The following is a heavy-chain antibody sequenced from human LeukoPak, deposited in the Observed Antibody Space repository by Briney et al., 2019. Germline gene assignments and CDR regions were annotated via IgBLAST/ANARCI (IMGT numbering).Heavy chain of an antibody. CDR1: GYTFTGYY. V-gene: IGHV1-2*02. J-gene: IGHJ6*04. D-gene: IGHD4-23*01. CDR2: INPNSGGT. Sequence: ASVKVSCKASGYTFTGYYMHWVRQAPGQGLEWMGWINPNSGGTNYAQKFQGRVTMTRDTSISTAYLELSRLRSDDTAVYYCTRDMGLRWSAGDVWGKGTTVTVSS. CDR3: TRDMGLRWSAGDV.